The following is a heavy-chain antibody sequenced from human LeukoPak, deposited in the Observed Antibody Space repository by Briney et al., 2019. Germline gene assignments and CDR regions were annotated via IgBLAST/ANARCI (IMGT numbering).Heavy chain of an antibody. V-gene: IGHV3-30*01. D-gene: IGHD1-26*01. CDR3: ASKSYSFDY. CDR2: ISYDGSNK. CDR1: GFTFSSYA. J-gene: IGHJ4*02. Sequence: GGSLRLSCAASGFTFSSYAMPWVRQAPGKGLERVAVISYDGSNKYYADSVKGRFTISRDNSKNTLYLQMNSLRAEDTAVYYCASKSYSFDYWGQGTLVTVSS.